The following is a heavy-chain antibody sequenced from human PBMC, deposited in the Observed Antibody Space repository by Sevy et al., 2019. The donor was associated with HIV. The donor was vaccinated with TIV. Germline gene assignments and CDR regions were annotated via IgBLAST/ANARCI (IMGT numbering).Heavy chain of an antibody. CDR2: IKKDGSEK. Sequence: GGSLRLSCAASGFSFSSYWMTWVRQAPGKGLEWVANIKKDGSEKYYVDSVKGRFTISRDNAQNSLYLQMNSLRAEDTAVYYCAKDTCSSTSCYYQDAFDIWGQGTMVTVSS. J-gene: IGHJ3*02. CDR1: GFSFSSYW. D-gene: IGHD2-2*01. V-gene: IGHV3-7*03. CDR3: AKDTCSSTSCYYQDAFDI.